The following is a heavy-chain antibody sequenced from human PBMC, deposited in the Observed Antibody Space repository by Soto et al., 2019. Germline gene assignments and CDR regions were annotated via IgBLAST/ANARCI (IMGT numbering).Heavy chain of an antibody. CDR1: GGSISSYY. D-gene: IGHD6-13*01. Sequence: PSATLSLTCTVSGGSISSYYWSWIRQPPGKGLEWIGYIYYSGSTNYNPSLKSRVTISVDTSKNQFSLKLSSVTAADTAVYYCARSLEYSSSWYYYYYMDVWGKGTTVTVSS. V-gene: IGHV4-59*08. CDR2: IYYSGST. J-gene: IGHJ6*03. CDR3: ARSLEYSSSWYYYYYMDV.